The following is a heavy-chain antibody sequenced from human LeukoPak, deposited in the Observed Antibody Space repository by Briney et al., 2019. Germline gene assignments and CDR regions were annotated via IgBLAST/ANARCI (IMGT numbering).Heavy chain of an antibody. CDR1: GFTFSGYW. D-gene: IGHD4-23*01. CDR2: IKQDGSET. Sequence: SGGSLRLSCAASGFTFSGYWMTWVRQAPGKGLEWVANIKQDGSETYYVDSVKGRFTISRDNANNSLFLQMNSLRAEDTAVYYCARVVTDYYYYYYMDVWGKGTTVTVSS. V-gene: IGHV3-7*03. J-gene: IGHJ6*03. CDR3: ARVVTDYYYYYYMDV.